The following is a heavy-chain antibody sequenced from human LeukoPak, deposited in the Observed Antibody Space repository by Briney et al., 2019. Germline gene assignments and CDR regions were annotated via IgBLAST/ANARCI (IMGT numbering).Heavy chain of an antibody. Sequence: GGSLRLSCAASGFTFSSYSMNWVRQAPGKGLEWGSSISSSSSYIYYADSVKGRFTISRDNAKNSLYLQMNSLRAEDTAVYYCARNSEWLVVGYYYYYMDVWGKGTTVTVSS. CDR3: ARNSEWLVVGYYYYYMDV. J-gene: IGHJ6*03. D-gene: IGHD6-19*01. CDR1: GFTFSSYS. CDR2: ISSSSSYI. V-gene: IGHV3-21*01.